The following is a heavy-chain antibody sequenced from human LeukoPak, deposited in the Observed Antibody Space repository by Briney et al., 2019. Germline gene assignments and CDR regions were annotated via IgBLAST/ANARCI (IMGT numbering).Heavy chain of an antibody. J-gene: IGHJ4*02. Sequence: GGSLRLSCAASGFTFSSYAMHWVRQAPGKGPEWVAVISYDGSNKYYADSVKGRFTISRDNSKNTLYLQMNSLRAEDTAVYYCARGDYYGSGSYYKAGNVPFDYWGQGTLVTVSS. CDR1: GFTFSSYA. CDR2: ISYDGSNK. D-gene: IGHD3-10*01. CDR3: ARGDYYGSGSYYKAGNVPFDY. V-gene: IGHV3-30*04.